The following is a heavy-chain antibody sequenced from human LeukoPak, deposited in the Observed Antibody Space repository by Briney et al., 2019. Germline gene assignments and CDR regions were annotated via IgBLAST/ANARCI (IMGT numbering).Heavy chain of an antibody. D-gene: IGHD2-21*02. CDR3: ARDRGVVTAIHYMDV. V-gene: IGHV4-39*07. CDR2: IYYSGST. Sequence: SETLSLTCTVSGGSISSSSYYWGWIRQPPGKGLEWIGSIYYSGSTNYNPSLKSRVTISVDTSKNQFSLKLSSVTAADTAVYYCARDRGVVTAIHYMDVWGKGTTVTVSS. CDR1: GGSISSSSYY. J-gene: IGHJ6*03.